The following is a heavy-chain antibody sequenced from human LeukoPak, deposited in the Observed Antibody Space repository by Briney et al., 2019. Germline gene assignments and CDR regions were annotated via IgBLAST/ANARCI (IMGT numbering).Heavy chain of an antibody. Sequence: PGGSLRLSCAASGFTFSSYSMNWVRQAPGKGLEWVSYISSSSSTIYYADSVKGRFTISRDNAKNSLYLQMNSLRAEDTAVYYCARDPSSSLTIFGVVGYMDVWGKGTTVTVSS. CDR3: ARDPSSSLTIFGVVGYMDV. V-gene: IGHV3-48*01. CDR1: GFTFSSYS. D-gene: IGHD3-3*01. CDR2: ISSSSSTI. J-gene: IGHJ6*03.